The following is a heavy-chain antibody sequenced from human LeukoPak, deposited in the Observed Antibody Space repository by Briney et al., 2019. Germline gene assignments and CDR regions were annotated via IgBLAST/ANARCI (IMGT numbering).Heavy chain of an antibody. J-gene: IGHJ4*02. CDR1: GGSISSSSYY. CDR2: IYYSGST. V-gene: IGHV4-39*01. Sequence: PSETLSLTCTVSGGSISSSSYYWGWIRQPPGKGLEWIGSIYYSGSTYYNPSLKSRVTVSVDTSKNQFSLKLSSVTAADTAVYYCARLGMTTVAADHWGQGTLVTVSS. CDR3: ARLGMTTVAADH. D-gene: IGHD4-23*01.